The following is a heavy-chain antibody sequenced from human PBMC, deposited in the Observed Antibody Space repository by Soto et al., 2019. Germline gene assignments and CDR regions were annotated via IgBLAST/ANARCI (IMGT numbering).Heavy chain of an antibody. Sequence: QVQLQESGPGLVKPSQTLSLTCTVSGGSISSGGYYWSWIRQHPGKGLEWVGYIYYSGSTYYNPSLKSRVTISVDTSKNQFSLKLSSVTAADTAVYYCARAPLWYYGDYEVDYWGQGTLVTVSS. CDR1: GGSISSGGYY. CDR3: ARAPLWYYGDYEVDY. J-gene: IGHJ4*02. D-gene: IGHD4-17*01. V-gene: IGHV4-31*03. CDR2: IYYSGST.